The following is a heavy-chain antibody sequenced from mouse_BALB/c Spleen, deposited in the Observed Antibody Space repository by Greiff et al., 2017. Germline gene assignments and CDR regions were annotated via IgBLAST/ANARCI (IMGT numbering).Heavy chain of an antibody. V-gene: IGHV1S29*02. J-gene: IGHJ4*01. CDR2: IYPYNGGT. CDR1: GYTFTDYN. Sequence: EVQLQQSGPELVKPGASVKISCKASGYTFTDYNMHWVKQSHGKSLEWIGYIYPYNGGTGYNQKFKSKATLTVDNSSSTAYMELRSLTSEDSAVYYCARGPYGNYVDYAMDYWGQGTSVTVSS. D-gene: IGHD2-1*01. CDR3: ARGPYGNYVDYAMDY.